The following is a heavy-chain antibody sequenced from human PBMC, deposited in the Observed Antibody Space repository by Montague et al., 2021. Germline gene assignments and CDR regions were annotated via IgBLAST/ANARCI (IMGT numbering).Heavy chain of an antibody. D-gene: IGHD3-16*01. CDR3: ARGGLRNYYYYMDV. J-gene: IGHJ6*03. CDR2: IKSDGLIA. V-gene: IGHV3-74*01. CDR1: GFTFRSYW. Sequence: SLRLSCAASGFTFRSYWMHWVRQAPGKGLVWVSRIKSDGLIAIYADSVKGRFTTSRDNAKDTLHLQMNSLRAEDTATYYCARGGLRNYYYYMDVWGKGTTFTVSS.